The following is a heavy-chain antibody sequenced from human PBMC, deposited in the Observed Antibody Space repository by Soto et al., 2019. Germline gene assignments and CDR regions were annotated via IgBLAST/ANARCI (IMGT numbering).Heavy chain of an antibody. CDR1: GGSVSSYY. Sequence: SETLSLTCTVSGGSVSSYYWGWIRQPPGKGLEWIGYIYYSGSTNYNPSLKSRVTISIDTSKNQFSLKLSSVTAADTAVYYCARVTPYCSGGSCYYYYYMDVWGKGTTVTVSS. V-gene: IGHV4-59*02. D-gene: IGHD2-15*01. CDR3: ARVTPYCSGGSCYYYYYMDV. CDR2: IYYSGST. J-gene: IGHJ6*03.